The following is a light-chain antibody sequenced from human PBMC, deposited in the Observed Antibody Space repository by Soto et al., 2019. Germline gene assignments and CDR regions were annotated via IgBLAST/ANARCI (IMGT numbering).Light chain of an antibody. CDR3: PQYGSSPST. CDR2: DAS. CDR1: QSVSSSY. Sequence: EIVLTQSPGTLSLSPGERATLSCRASQSVSSSYLAWYQQKPGQAPRLLIYDASSRATGIPDRFSGSGSGTDFTLTISRLEPGDVAVYFCPQYGSSPSTFGQGTKLEIK. J-gene: IGKJ2*01. V-gene: IGKV3-20*01.